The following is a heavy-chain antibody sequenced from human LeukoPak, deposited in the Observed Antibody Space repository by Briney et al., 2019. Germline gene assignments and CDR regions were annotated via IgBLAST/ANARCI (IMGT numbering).Heavy chain of an antibody. V-gene: IGHV1-2*02. CDR2: INPNSGGT. CDR1: GYTFTGYY. Sequence: EASVKVSCKASGYTFTGYYMHWVRQAPGQGLEWMGWINPNSGGTNYAQKFQGRVTMTRDTSISTACMELSRLRSDDTAVYYCAREGIAAAGEISFDYWGQGTLVTVSS. CDR3: AREGIAAAGEISFDY. J-gene: IGHJ4*02. D-gene: IGHD6-13*01.